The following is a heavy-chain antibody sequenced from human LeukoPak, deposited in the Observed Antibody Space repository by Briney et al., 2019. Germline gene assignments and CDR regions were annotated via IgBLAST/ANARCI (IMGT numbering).Heavy chain of an antibody. D-gene: IGHD1-26*01. CDR1: GFTLESYW. Sequence: GGSLRPSCEPSGFTLESYWMAWVRKAQGKGLEWVAHIKEGGSETYYVDSVKGRFTISRNNAKSSLYLQMNGLRVEDTAIYYCARGGSRGSFDNWGQGALVTVSS. J-gene: IGHJ4*02. V-gene: IGHV3-7*04. CDR2: IKEGGSET. CDR3: ARGGSRGSFDN.